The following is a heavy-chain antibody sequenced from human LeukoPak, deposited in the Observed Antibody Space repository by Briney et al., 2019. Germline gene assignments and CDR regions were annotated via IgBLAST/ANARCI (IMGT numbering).Heavy chain of an antibody. D-gene: IGHD3-9*01. Sequence: SETLSLTCTVSGGSISSYYWSWIRQPAGKGLEWIGRIYTSGSTNYNPSLKSRVTMSVDTSKNQFSLKLSSVTAADTAVYYCASGYYDILTGYTWGYFDYWGQGTLVTVSS. CDR1: GGSISSYY. J-gene: IGHJ4*02. CDR2: IYTSGST. V-gene: IGHV4-4*07. CDR3: ASGYYDILTGYTWGYFDY.